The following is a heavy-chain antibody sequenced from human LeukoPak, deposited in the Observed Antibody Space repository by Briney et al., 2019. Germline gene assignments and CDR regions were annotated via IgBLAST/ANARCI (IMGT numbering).Heavy chain of an antibody. Sequence: GGSLRLSCAASGFTFSSYSMNWVRQAPGKGLEWVSSISSSSSYIYYADSVKGRFTISRDNAKNSLYLQMNSLRAEDTAVYYCARGHRRYTVTTQYNWFDPWGQGTLVTVSS. V-gene: IGHV3-21*01. CDR2: ISSSSSYI. CDR3: ARGHRRYTVTTQYNWFDP. J-gene: IGHJ5*02. CDR1: GFTFSSYS. D-gene: IGHD4-17*01.